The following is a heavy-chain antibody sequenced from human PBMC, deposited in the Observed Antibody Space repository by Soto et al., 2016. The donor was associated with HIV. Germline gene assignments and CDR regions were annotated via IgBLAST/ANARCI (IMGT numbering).Heavy chain of an antibody. CDR2: INPNNGAT. CDR1: GYTFTAYS. V-gene: IGHV1-2*02. J-gene: IGHJ4*02. D-gene: IGHD3-9*01. CDR3: TRRGVRHFDWNPRGYFDY. Sequence: QVQLVQSGAELKKPGASVKVSCEASGYTFTAYSVHWVRQAPGQGLEWMGGINPNNGATSYAQKFHGRVTMTSDTSMNTAFMELSGLTSDDTAVYYCTRRGVRHFDWNPRGYFDYWGQGVQVTVSS.